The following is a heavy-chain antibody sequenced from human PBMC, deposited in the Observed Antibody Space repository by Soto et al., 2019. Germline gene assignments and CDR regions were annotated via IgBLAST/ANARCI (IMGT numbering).Heavy chain of an antibody. Sequence: QLQLQESGPGLVKPSETLSLTCTVSGDSIISSSYYWAWIRQPPGKGLEWIGSMHYGENTHYNSSLKSRVTISVDTSKNQLSLKLNSVTAADTAVYHCARLERSGGGFGAHWGQGTLVTVSS. D-gene: IGHD3-16*01. CDR3: ARLERSGGGFGAH. V-gene: IGHV4-39*01. CDR1: GDSIISSSYY. J-gene: IGHJ4*02. CDR2: MHYGENT.